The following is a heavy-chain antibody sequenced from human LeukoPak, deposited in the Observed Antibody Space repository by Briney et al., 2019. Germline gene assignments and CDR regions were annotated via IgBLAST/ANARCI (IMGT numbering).Heavy chain of an antibody. D-gene: IGHD6-13*01. Sequence: PGGSLRLSCAASGFTFRSYEMNWVRQAPGKGLEWVSYISSSGSTIVYADSVKGRFTISRDNSKNTLYLQMNSLRAEDTAVYYCAKASSAGDSSSWNYWGQGILVTVSS. CDR2: ISSSGSTI. CDR1: GFTFRSYE. J-gene: IGHJ4*02. CDR3: AKASSAGDSSSWNY. V-gene: IGHV3-48*03.